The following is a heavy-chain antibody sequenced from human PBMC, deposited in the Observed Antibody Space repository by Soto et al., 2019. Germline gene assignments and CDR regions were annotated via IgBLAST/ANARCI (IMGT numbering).Heavy chain of an antibody. CDR3: ARGGDCGGDCYPLQSRWFDP. CDR1: GGSISSGGYY. D-gene: IGHD2-21*02. CDR2: IYYSGST. J-gene: IGHJ5*02. V-gene: IGHV4-31*03. Sequence: SETLSLTCTVSGGSISSGGYYWSWIRQHPGKGLEWIGYIYYSGSTYYNPSLKSRVTISVDTSKNQFSLKLSSVTAADTAVYYCARGGDCGGDCYPLQSRWFDPWGQGTLVTVSS.